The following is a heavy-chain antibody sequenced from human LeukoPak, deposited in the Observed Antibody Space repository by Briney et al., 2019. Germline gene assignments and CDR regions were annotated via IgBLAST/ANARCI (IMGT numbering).Heavy chain of an antibody. CDR2: IYSGGST. V-gene: IGHV3-66*02. D-gene: IGHD1-26*01. Sequence: GGSLRLSCAASGFTVSSNYMSWVRQAPGKGLEWGSVIYSGGSTYYADSVKGRFTISRDNSKNTLYLQMNSLRAEDTAVYYCARDRSSGSYFDAFDIWGQGTMVTVSS. J-gene: IGHJ3*02. CDR3: ARDRSSGSYFDAFDI. CDR1: GFTVSSNY.